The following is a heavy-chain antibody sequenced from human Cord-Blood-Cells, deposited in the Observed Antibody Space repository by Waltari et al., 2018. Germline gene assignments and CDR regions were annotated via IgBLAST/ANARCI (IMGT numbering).Heavy chain of an antibody. J-gene: IGHJ3*02. V-gene: IGHV4-34*01. CDR2: INHSGST. Sequence: QVQLQQWGAGLLKPSETLSLTCAVYGGSFSGSYWGWIRQRPGKGLAWIGEINHSGSTNYNPSLKSRVTISVDTSKNQFSLKLSSVTAADTAVYYCARGAWQLVRAFDIWGQGTMVTVSS. CDR3: ARGAWQLVRAFDI. CDR1: GGSFSGSY. D-gene: IGHD6-6*01.